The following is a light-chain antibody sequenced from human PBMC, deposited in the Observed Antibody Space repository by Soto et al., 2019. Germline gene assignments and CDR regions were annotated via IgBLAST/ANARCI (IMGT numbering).Light chain of an antibody. CDR1: QSVSSK. CDR3: QQYNNWSWR. Sequence: DIVMTQSPATLSVSPGERATLSCRASQSVSSKLAWYQQKPGQAPRLLIYGASTRATGIPARFSGSGSGTEFTLTISSLQSEDFAVYYCQQYNNWSWRFGQGTKLEIK. J-gene: IGKJ1*01. V-gene: IGKV3-15*01. CDR2: GAS.